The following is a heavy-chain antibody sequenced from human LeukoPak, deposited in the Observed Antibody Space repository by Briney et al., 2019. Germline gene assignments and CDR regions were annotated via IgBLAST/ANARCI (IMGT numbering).Heavy chain of an antibody. D-gene: IGHD3-10*01. J-gene: IGHJ4*02. CDR2: IIPIFGTA. CDR3: AIGFGEYDFDY. Sequence: SVKVSCKAPGDTFSSYAISWVRQAPGQGLEWMGRIIPIFGTANYAQKFQGRVTITTDESTSTAYMELSSLRSEDTAVYYCAIGFGEYDFDYWGQGTLVTVSS. CDR1: GDTFSSYA. V-gene: IGHV1-69*05.